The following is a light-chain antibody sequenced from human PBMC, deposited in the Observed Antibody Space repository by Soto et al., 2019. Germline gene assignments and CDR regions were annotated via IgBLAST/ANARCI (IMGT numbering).Light chain of an antibody. Sequence: EIVLTQSPATLSLSPGERATLSCRASQLVSSYLAWYQQKPGQAPRLLIYDGSNRATGIPARCSASGSGKDFNPTNSSLEPEDFAVYYCQQSSNWPWTFGQGTKVEIK. J-gene: IGKJ1*01. CDR3: QQSSNWPWT. CDR2: DGS. V-gene: IGKV3-11*01. CDR1: QLVSSY.